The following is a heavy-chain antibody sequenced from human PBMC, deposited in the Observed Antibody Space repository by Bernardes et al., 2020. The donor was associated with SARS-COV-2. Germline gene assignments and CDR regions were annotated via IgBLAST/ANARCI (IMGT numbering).Heavy chain of an antibody. D-gene: IGHD2-15*01. Sequence: ASVKVSCKASGYTFTGYYMHWVRQAPGQGLEWMGWINPNSGGTNYAQKFQGRVTMTRDTSISTAYMELSRLRSDDTAVYYCARVCPGGSCHGAFDYWGQGNLVSVSS. V-gene: IGHV1-2*02. CDR3: ARVCPGGSCHGAFDY. CDR1: GYTFTGYY. J-gene: IGHJ4*02. CDR2: INPNSGGT.